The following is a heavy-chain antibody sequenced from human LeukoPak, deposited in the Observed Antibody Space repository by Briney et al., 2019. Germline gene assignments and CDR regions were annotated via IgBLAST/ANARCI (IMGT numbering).Heavy chain of an antibody. V-gene: IGHV4-59*12. Sequence: SETLSLTCTVSGGSINGYYWSWVRQSPGKGLDYIGYIHYTGGTTNYNPSLKSRVTISVDTSKNQFSLKLSSVTAADTAVYYCARDRGLWVFDYWGQGTLVTVSS. CDR2: IHYTGGTT. J-gene: IGHJ4*02. CDR1: GGSINGYY. D-gene: IGHD4/OR15-4a*01. CDR3: ARDRGLWVFDY.